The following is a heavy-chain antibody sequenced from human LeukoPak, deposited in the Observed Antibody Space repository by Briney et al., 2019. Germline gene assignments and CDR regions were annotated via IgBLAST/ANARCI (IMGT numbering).Heavy chain of an antibody. CDR1: GFTVSSNY. J-gene: IGHJ6*02. Sequence: PGGSLRLSCAASGFTVSSNYMSWVRQAPGKGLEWVSVIYSGGSTYYADSVKGRFTISRDNSKNTLYLQMNSLRAEDTAVYYCARYPLLGYCSGGSCYGYYYYGMDVWGQGTTVTVSS. CDR3: ARYPLLGYCSGGSCYGYYYYGMDV. CDR2: IYSGGST. V-gene: IGHV3-53*01. D-gene: IGHD2-15*01.